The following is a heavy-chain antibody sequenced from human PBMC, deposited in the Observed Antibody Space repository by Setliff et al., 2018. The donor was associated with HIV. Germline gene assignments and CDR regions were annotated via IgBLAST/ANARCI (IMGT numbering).Heavy chain of an antibody. D-gene: IGHD2-15*01. V-gene: IGHV4-39*01. J-gene: IGHJ4*02. CDR2: IYYTGNT. Sequence: PSETLSLTCTVSRASIGSNSYFWGWIRQPPGKGLEWIGNIYYTGNTYYNPSLQSRVTISLDTSRNQFSLKLTSVTAADTAVYYCARRPIKGYGPFDSWGPGTLVTVSS. CDR3: ARRPIKGYGPFDS. CDR1: RASIGSNSYF.